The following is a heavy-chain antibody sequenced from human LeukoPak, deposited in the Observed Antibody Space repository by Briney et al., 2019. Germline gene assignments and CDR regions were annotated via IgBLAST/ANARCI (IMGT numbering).Heavy chain of an antibody. Sequence: SETLSLTCTVSGGSISSSSYYWGWIRQPPGKGLEWIGSIYYSGSTYYNPSLKSRVTISVDTSKNQFSLKLSSVTAADTAVYYCARATTHLWFGEGGNALDIWGQGTMVTVSS. CDR2: IYYSGST. V-gene: IGHV4-39*07. CDR1: GGSISSSSYY. D-gene: IGHD3-10*01. J-gene: IGHJ3*02. CDR3: ARATTHLWFGEGGNALDI.